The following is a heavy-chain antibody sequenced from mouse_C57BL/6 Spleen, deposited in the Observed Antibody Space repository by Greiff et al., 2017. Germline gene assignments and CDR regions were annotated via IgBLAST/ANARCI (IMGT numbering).Heavy chain of an antibody. CDR3: AKSHYYGSSYWYFDV. V-gene: IGHV1-26*01. CDR1: GYTFTDYY. Sequence: VQLQQSGPELVKPGASVKISCKASGYTFTDYYMNWVKQSHGKSLEWIGDINPNNGGNSYNQKFKGKATLTVDKSSSTAYMELRSLTSEDSAVYYSAKSHYYGSSYWYFDVWGTGTTVTVSS. CDR2: INPNNGGN. J-gene: IGHJ1*03. D-gene: IGHD1-1*01.